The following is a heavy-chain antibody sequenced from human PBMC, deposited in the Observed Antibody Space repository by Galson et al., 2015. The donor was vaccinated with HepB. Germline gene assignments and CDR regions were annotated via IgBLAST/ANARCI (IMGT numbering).Heavy chain of an antibody. CDR3: ARDLYIRAGGGGGSFLGY. V-gene: IGHV3-64*04. J-gene: IGHJ4*02. CDR2: ISNNGGTT. D-gene: IGHD1-26*01. CDR1: GFTFSSYA. Sequence: SLRLSCAASGFTFSSYAMHWVRQAPGKGLQYVSGISNNGGTTYQADSVKGRFTISRDNSKNTPYLQMNSLRAEDAAVYYWARDLYIRAGGGGGSFLGYWGQGTLVTVSS.